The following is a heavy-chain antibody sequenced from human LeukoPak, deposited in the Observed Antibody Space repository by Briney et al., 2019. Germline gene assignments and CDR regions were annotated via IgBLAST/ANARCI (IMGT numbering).Heavy chain of an antibody. CDR3: ARGRYGGYFDY. CDR1: GGSFSGYY. J-gene: IGHJ4*02. V-gene: IGHV4-34*01. D-gene: IGHD3-10*01. Sequence: PSETLSLTCAVYGGSFSGYYWSWIRQPPGKGLEWIGEINHSGSTNYNPSLKSRVTISVDTPKNQFSLKLSSVTAADTAVYYCARGRYGGYFDYWGQGTLVTVSS. CDR2: INHSGST.